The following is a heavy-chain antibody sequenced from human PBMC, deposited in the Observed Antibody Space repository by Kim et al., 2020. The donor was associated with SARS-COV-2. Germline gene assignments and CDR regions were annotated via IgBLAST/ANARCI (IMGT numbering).Heavy chain of an antibody. D-gene: IGHD6-13*01. CDR3: ARNPTTSSWSYYFEY. J-gene: IGHJ4*01. Sequence: SVKGRFTISRDKSKCTLYLQMNSLRVADTAVYFCARNPTTSSWSYYFEYWGQGTLVTVSS. V-gene: IGHV3-30*06.